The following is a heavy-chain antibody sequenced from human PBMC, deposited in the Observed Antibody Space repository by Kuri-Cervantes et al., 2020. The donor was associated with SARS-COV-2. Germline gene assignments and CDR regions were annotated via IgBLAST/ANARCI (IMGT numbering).Heavy chain of an antibody. Sequence: GESLKISCAAFGFTFSSYSMNWVRQAPGKGLEWVSSISSSSSYIYYADSVKGRFTISRDNAKNSLYLQMNSLRAEDTTVYYCARGTKAARQILSWDYWGQGTLVTVSS. CDR2: ISSSSSYI. V-gene: IGHV3-21*01. CDR3: ARGTKAARQILSWDY. J-gene: IGHJ4*02. D-gene: IGHD6-6*01. CDR1: GFTFSSYS.